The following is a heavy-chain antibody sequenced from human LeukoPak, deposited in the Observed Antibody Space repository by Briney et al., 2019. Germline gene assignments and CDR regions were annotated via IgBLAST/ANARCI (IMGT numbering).Heavy chain of an antibody. CDR1: GYTFTDYF. V-gene: IGHV1-2*02. CDR2: INPNSGGT. J-gene: IGHJ4*02. D-gene: IGHD1-14*01. Sequence: ASVKVSCKASGYTFTDYFMHWVRQAPGQGLEWMGWINPNSGGTNYAQKFQGRVTMTRDTSISTLYMELSRLRSDDTAVYYCARSRVAGTPRLIDYWGQGTLVTVSS. CDR3: ARSRVAGTPRLIDY.